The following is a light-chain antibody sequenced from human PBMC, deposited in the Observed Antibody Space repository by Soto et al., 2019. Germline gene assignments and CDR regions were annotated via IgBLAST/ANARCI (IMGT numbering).Light chain of an antibody. V-gene: IGKV1-5*03. J-gene: IGKJ2*01. Sequence: DIQMTQSPSTLSASVGDTVTITCRASQSISNCLAWYQQKPGKAPKVLIYKASNLESGVPSRFSGSGSGTEITLTISSLQPDDFATYYCQQYNSLSHTFGQGTKLEIK. CDR1: QSISNC. CDR3: QQYNSLSHT. CDR2: KAS.